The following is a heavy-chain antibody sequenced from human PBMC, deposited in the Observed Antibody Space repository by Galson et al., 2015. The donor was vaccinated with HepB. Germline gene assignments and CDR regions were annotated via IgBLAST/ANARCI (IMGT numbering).Heavy chain of an antibody. CDR1: GFTFSVYT. CDR2: ISYDGTEK. J-gene: IGHJ6*02. V-gene: IGHV3-30-3*01. CDR3: ARVPGDLANDHRVDV. D-gene: IGHD3-16*01. Sequence: SLRLSCAASGFTFSVYTFHWVRQAPGQGLEWVAAISYDGTEKFYADSVKGRFTISRDNSKDTLYLQINSLRPEDTAVFYCARVPGDLANDHRVDVWGQGTTVTVSS.